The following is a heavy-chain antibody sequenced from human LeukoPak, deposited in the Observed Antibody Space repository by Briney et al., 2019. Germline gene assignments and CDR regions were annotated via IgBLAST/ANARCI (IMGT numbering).Heavy chain of an antibody. J-gene: IGHJ4*02. Sequence: PSETLSLTCAVYGGSFSGYYWSWIRQPPGKGLEWIGYIYGSGNTNYNPSLKSRVTMSIDTSKNQFSLKLTSVTAADTATYYCARETSLAGFASGLGLNYWGQGILVTVSS. CDR2: IYGSGNT. D-gene: IGHD6-19*01. CDR3: ARETSLAGFASGLGLNY. V-gene: IGHV4-59*01. CDR1: GGSFSGYY.